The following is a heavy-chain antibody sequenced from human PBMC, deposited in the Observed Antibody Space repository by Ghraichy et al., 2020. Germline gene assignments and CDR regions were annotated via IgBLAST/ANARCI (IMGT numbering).Heavy chain of an antibody. V-gene: IGHV3-33*01. Sequence: GGSLRLSCAASGFTFSSYGMHWVRQAPGKGLEWVAAIWYDGSNKYYADSVKGRFTISRDNSKNTLYLQMNSLRAEDTAVYYCARETYYYDSSGYTKGHWFDPWGQGTLVTVSS. CDR3: ARETYYYDSSGYTKGHWFDP. CDR2: IWYDGSNK. D-gene: IGHD3-22*01. CDR1: GFTFSSYG. J-gene: IGHJ5*02.